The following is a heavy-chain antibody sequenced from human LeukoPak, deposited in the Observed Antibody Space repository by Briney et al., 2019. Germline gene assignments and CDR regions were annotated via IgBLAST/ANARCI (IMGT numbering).Heavy chain of an antibody. J-gene: IGHJ4*02. D-gene: IGHD3-22*01. V-gene: IGHV4-38-2*02. Sequence: PSETLSLTCNVSGYSIGSGLYWAWIRQSPGKGLEWIASISHTGSPYYSPSLRSRVTISLGTSKNQFSLKLKSVTAADTAEYYCARERLPDSGSSGYEDYWGQGTLVTVSS. CDR2: ISHTGSP. CDR3: ARERLPDSGSSGYEDY. CDR1: GYSIGSGLY.